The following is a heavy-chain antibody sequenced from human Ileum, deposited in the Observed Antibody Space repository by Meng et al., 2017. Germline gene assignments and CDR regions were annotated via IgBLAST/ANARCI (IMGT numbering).Heavy chain of an antibody. CDR2: MNGDGSST. CDR3: ATGGSGYYGY. V-gene: IGHV3-74*01. J-gene: IGHJ4*02. Sequence: VELGGAGGWLVPPGGSLIRACAVSGFTFSSYWMLWVRQAPGKGLVWVSRMNGDGSSTNYADSAKGRFIISRDNAKNTLYLQMSSLTAEDTAVYFCATGGSGYYGYWGQGTLVTVSS. CDR1: GFTFSSYW. D-gene: IGHD5-12*01.